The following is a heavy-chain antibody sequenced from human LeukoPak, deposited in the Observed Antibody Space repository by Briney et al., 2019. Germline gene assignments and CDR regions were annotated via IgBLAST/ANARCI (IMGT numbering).Heavy chain of an antibody. CDR1: GGSFSGYY. CDR2: INHSGST. Sequence: SETLSLTCAVYGGSFSGYYWSWIRQPPGKGLEWIGEINHSGSTNYNPSLKSRVTISVDTSKNQFSLKLSSVTAADTAVYYCARARSYYYDDSGYSPYYFDYWGQGTLVTVSS. J-gene: IGHJ4*02. D-gene: IGHD3-22*01. V-gene: IGHV4-34*01. CDR3: ARARSYYYDDSGYSPYYFDY.